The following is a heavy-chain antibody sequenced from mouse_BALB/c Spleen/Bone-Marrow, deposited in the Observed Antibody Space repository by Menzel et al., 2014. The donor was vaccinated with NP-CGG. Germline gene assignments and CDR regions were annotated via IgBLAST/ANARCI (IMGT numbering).Heavy chain of an antibody. V-gene: IGHV14-3*02. Sequence: EVKLVESGADLVRPGASVKLSCTASGFNIKDTYMHWVKQRPEQGLEWIGRIDPANGNAKYDPKFQGKATITADTSSNTAYLQLSSLTSEDTAVYYYARYRLGTYFDFWGQGTTLTVSS. CDR3: ARYRLGTYFDF. J-gene: IGHJ2*01. CDR1: GFNIKDTY. D-gene: IGHD2-14*01. CDR2: IDPANGNA.